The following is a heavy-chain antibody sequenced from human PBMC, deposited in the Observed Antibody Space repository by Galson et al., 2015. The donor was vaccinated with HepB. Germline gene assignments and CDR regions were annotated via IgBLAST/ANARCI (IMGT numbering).Heavy chain of an antibody. CDR2: IYFDNSNT. J-gene: IGHJ4*02. V-gene: IGHV5-51*01. Sequence: QSGAEVKGPGESLRISCQGSGDIFSKSWIGWVRQLPGRGLEWMGIIYFDNSNTMPIPSFRGQVSLSVDRSTSTVYLQWNSLKASDTATYFCARRRWVSGTLVVDYWGQGTRVTVAS. CDR1: GDIFSKSW. CDR3: ARRRWVSGTLVVDY. D-gene: IGHD3-10*01.